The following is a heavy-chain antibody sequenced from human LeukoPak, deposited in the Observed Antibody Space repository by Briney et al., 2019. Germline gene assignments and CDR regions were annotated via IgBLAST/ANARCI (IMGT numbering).Heavy chain of an antibody. J-gene: IGHJ4*02. CDR2: ISSSSSYI. CDR3: ARDRYSGYDFSVPLDY. CDR1: GFTFSSYS. D-gene: IGHD5-12*01. Sequence: GGSLRLSCAASGFTFSSYSMNWVRQAPGKGLEWVSSISSSSSYIYYADPVKGRFTISRDNAKNSLYLQMNSLRAEDTAVYYCARDRYSGYDFSVPLDYWGQGTLVTVSS. V-gene: IGHV3-21*01.